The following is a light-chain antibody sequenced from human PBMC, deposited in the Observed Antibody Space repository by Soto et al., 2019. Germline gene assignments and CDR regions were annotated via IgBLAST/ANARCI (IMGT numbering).Light chain of an antibody. J-gene: IGLJ3*02. CDR3: SAWDDNLNGVV. Sequence: QSVLTQPPSASGTPGQRVTISCSGSSSNIGSNTVSWYQQLPGTAPKLLIYSNNQRPSWVPDRCSGSKSGTSGSLAISGLQSEDEADYYCSAWDDNLNGVVFGGRTKVTVL. V-gene: IGLV1-44*01. CDR2: SNN. CDR1: SSNIGSNT.